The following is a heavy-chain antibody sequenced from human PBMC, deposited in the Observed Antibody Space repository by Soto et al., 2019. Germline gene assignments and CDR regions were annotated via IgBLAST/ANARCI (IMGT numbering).Heavy chain of an antibody. V-gene: IGHV4-39*01. CDR1: GGSISSSSYY. CDR2: IYYSGST. Sequence: QLQLQESGPGLVKPSETLSLTCTVSGGSISSSSYYWGWIRQPPGKGLEWIGSIYYSGSTYYNPSLKSRVTISVDTSKNQFSLKLSSVTAAVTAVYYCARRGVVSLPFDYWGQGTLVTVSS. J-gene: IGHJ4*02. D-gene: IGHD3-10*01. CDR3: ARRGVVSLPFDY.